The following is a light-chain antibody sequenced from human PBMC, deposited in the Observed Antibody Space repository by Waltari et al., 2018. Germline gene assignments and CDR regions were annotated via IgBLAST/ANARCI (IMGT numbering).Light chain of an antibody. CDR3: SSYTSSSTLLYV. V-gene: IGLV2-14*01. J-gene: IGLJ1*01. CDR2: EVS. Sequence: QSALTQPASVSGSPGQSITISCTGTSSDVGGYNYVSWYQQHPGKAPKLMLYEVSNRPSGVSNRVSVSKSGNTAALTISGLQAEDEADYYCSSYTSSSTLLYVFGTGTKVTVL. CDR1: SSDVGGYNY.